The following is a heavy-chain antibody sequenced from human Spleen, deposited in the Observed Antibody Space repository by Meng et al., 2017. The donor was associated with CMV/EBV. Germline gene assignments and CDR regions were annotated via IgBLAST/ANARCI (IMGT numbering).Heavy chain of an antibody. J-gene: IGHJ4*02. D-gene: IGHD3-10*01. CDR2: IQTKSEGGTT. CDR1: GFTFTYAW. Sequence: SGFTFTYAWMSWVRQAPGKGLEWVGRIQTKSEGGTTDYAALVKGRFTISRDDSKNTLFLQMNSLDTEDTAMYYCATSQWFGEQLTFDYWGQGTLVTVSS. CDR3: ATSQWFGEQLTFDY. V-gene: IGHV3-15*05.